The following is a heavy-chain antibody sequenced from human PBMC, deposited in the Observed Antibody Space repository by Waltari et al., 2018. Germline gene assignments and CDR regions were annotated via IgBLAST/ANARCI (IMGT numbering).Heavy chain of an antibody. D-gene: IGHD3-22*01. V-gene: IGHV1-69*01. CDR2: IIPIFGTA. J-gene: IGHJ3*02. CDR1: GGTFSSYA. Sequence: QVQLVQSGAEVKKPGSSVKVSCQASGGTFSSYAISWVRQAPGQGLGWMGGIIPIFGTANYAQKFQGRVTITADESTSTAYMELSSLRSEDTAVYYCARARDYYDSSGYYRSAFDIWGQGTMVTVSS. CDR3: ARARDYYDSSGYYRSAFDI.